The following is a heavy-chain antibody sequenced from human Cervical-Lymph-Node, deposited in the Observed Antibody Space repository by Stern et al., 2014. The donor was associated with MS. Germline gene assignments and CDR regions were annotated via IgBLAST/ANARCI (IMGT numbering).Heavy chain of an antibody. CDR1: GGSISSYS. CDR3: AGYYDILTGYDY. D-gene: IGHD3-9*01. CDR2: IYYRGST. Sequence: VKLVESGPGLVKPSETLSLTRTVSGGSISSYSWNWIRQPPGKGLEWIWYIYYRGSTNYNPSLNSRVTISVDTSKNQFSLKLSSVTAADTAVYYCAGYYDILTGYDYWGQGTLVTVSS. J-gene: IGHJ4*02. V-gene: IGHV4-59*01.